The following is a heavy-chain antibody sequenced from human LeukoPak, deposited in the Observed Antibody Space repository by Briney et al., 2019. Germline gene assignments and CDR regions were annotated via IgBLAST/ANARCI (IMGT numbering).Heavy chain of an antibody. CDR1: GFTFSSYW. J-gene: IGHJ6*02. Sequence: GRSLRLSCAASGFTFSSYWMHWVRQAPGKGLVWVSRINSDGSSTSYADSVKGRFTISRDNAKNTLYLQMNSLRAEDTAVYYCARAGYGDYGVDYYYYGMDVWGQGTTVTVSS. CDR2: INSDGSST. CDR3: ARAGYGDYGVDYYYYGMDV. V-gene: IGHV3-74*01. D-gene: IGHD4-17*01.